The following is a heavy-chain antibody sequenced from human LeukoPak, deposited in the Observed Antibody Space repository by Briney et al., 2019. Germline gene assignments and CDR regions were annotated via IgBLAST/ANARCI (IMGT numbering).Heavy chain of an antibody. CDR1: GYTFTSYC. CDR2: IIPYNGNT. Sequence: ASVKASCKASGYTFTSYCISWVRQPPGQGLEWMGWIIPYNGNTNYAQKLQGRVTMTTEMSTSTAYMELRRLRSDDTGVYYCARGVGGVDYDFWSDHQHYFDYWGQGTLVTVSS. J-gene: IGHJ4*02. CDR3: ARGVGGVDYDFWSDHQHYFDY. V-gene: IGHV1-18*01. D-gene: IGHD3-3*01.